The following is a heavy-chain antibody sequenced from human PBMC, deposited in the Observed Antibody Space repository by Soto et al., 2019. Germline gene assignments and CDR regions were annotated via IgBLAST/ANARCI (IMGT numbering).Heavy chain of an antibody. CDR2: ISGSGGST. V-gene: IGHV3-23*01. CDR3: AKDIIRYSSSWYPFDY. Sequence: EVQLLESGGGLVQPGGSLRLSCAAYGFTFSSYAMSWVRQAPGKGLEWVSAISGSGGSTYYADSVKGRFTISRDKSKNTRYLQMNSLRAADTAVYYCAKDIIRYSSSWYPFDYWGQGTLVTVS. CDR1: GFTFSSYA. D-gene: IGHD6-13*01. J-gene: IGHJ4*02.